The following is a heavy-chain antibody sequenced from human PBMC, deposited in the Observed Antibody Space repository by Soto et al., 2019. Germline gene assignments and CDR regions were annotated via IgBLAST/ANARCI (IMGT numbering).Heavy chain of an antibody. J-gene: IGHJ4*02. CDR1: GFMFGSYW. Sequence: EVQLVESGGGLVQPGGSLRLSCTASGFMFGSYWMTWVRHVPGKGLQWVANIKRDGSETYYVDFVKGRFTISRDNADNSVFLDMNNQRVDDTATYYCARVRATDYEIDYWGQGALVTVSS. V-gene: IGHV3-7*03. CDR2: IKRDGSET. CDR3: ARVRATDYEIDY. D-gene: IGHD4-17*01.